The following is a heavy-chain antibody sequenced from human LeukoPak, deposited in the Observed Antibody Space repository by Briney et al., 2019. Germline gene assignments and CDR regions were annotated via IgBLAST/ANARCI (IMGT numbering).Heavy chain of an antibody. Sequence: PSETLSLTCTVSGGSISSGGYYWSWIRQHPGKGLEWIGYIYYSGSTNYNPSLKSRVTISVDTSKNQFSLKLSSVTAADTAVYYCARHGSSSGWSHDAFDIWGQGTMVTVSS. CDR3: ARHGSSSGWSHDAFDI. D-gene: IGHD6-19*01. CDR2: IYYSGST. CDR1: GGSISSGGYY. J-gene: IGHJ3*02. V-gene: IGHV4-61*08.